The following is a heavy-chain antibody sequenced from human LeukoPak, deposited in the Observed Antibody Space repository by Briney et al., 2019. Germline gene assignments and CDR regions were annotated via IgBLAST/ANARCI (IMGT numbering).Heavy chain of an antibody. CDR3: ATSSFDY. J-gene: IGHJ4*02. Sequence: PGGSLRLSCAASGFTFNNAWMSWVRQAPGKGLEWVGRIKSKSDGETTNYAAPVKGRFTISRDDSKTTLYLQMNSLKTEDTAVYYCATSSFDYWGQGTLVTVSS. CDR1: GFTFNNAW. CDR2: IKSKSDGETT. V-gene: IGHV3-15*01.